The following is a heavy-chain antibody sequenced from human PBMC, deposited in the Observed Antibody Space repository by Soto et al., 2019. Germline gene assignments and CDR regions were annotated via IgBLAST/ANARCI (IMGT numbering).Heavy chain of an antibody. CDR1: GYTFTTYG. J-gene: IGHJ3*02. V-gene: IGHV1-8*01. Sequence: ASVKVSCKASGYTFTTYGTSWVRQAPGQGLEWMGWMNPNSGNTGYAQKFQGRVTMTRNTSISTAYMELSSLRSEDTAVYYCARGLGDRDAFDIWGQGTMVTVSS. CDR2: MNPNSGNT. CDR3: ARGLGDRDAFDI. D-gene: IGHD3-16*01.